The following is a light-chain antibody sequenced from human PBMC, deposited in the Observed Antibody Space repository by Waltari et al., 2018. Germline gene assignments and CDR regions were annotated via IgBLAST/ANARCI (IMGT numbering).Light chain of an antibody. CDR1: SSYVVGYNY. J-gene: IGLJ3*02. CDR2: DVS. V-gene: IGLV2-14*01. CDR3: SSYTSSNTWV. Sequence: QSSLTQPASVSGSPGQSITISCTGTSSYVVGYNYVSWYQQHPGKAPKLMIYDVSERPSGVSNHFSGSKSGNTASLTISGLQAEDEADYYCSSYTSSNTWVFGGGTKLTVL.